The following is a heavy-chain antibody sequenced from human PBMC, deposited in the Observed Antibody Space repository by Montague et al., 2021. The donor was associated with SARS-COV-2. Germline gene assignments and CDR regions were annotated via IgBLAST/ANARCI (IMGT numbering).Heavy chain of an antibody. J-gene: IGHJ5*02. D-gene: IGHD3-3*01. CDR2: IYYSGST. Sequence: TLSLTCTVSGGSIISTTSNWGWIRQPPGKGLEWIGYIYYSGSTYYNPSLKSRVTISVDTSKNQFSLKLSSVTAADTAVYYCARGNARITIFGVAARWFDPWGQGTLVTVSS. CDR3: ARGNARITIFGVAARWFDP. V-gene: IGHV4-30-4*08. CDR1: GGSIISTTSN.